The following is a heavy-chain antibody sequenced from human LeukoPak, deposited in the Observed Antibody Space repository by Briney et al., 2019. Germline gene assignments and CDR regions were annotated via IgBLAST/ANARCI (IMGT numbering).Heavy chain of an antibody. D-gene: IGHD4-17*01. V-gene: IGHV1-18*01. J-gene: IGHJ5*02. CDR1: GYTFTSYG. Sequence: ASVTVSCKASGYTFTSYGISWVRQAPGQGLEWMGWISAYNGNTNYAQKLQGRVTMTTDTSTSTAYMELRSLRSDDTAVYYCANTRYGYWFDPWGQGTLVTVSS. CDR3: ANTRYGYWFDP. CDR2: ISAYNGNT.